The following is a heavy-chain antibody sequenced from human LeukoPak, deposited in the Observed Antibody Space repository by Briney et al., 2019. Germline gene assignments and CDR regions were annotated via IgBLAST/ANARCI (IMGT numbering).Heavy chain of an antibody. CDR2: IYYSRST. CDR1: GGSISSSSYY. V-gene: IGHV4-39*01. CDR3: ARHIVGAMAFDY. D-gene: IGHD1-26*01. Sequence: SETLSLTCTVSGGSISSSSYYWGWIRQPPGTGLEWIGSIYYSRSTYYNPSLKSRVTISVDTSKNQFSLKLSSVTAADTAVYYCARHIVGAMAFDYWGQGTLVTVSS. J-gene: IGHJ4*02.